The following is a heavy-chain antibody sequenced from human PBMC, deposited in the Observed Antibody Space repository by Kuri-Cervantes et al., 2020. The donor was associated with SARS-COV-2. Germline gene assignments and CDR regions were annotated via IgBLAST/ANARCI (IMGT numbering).Heavy chain of an antibody. D-gene: IGHD5-18*01. CDR1: GYTFTGYY. V-gene: IGHV1-2*04. CDR2: INPNSGGT. CDR3: ARDLIRGYSYGFFGMDV. Sequence: ASVKVSCKASGYTFTGYYMHWVRQAPGQGLEWMGWINPNSGGTNYAQKFQGWVTMTRDTSISTAYMELSRLRSDDTAVYYCARDLIRGYSYGFFGMDVWGQGTLVTVSS. J-gene: IGHJ4*02.